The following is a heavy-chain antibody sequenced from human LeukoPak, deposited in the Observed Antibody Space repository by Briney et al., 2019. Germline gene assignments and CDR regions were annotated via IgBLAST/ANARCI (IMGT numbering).Heavy chain of an antibody. Sequence: GGSLRLSCGASGFTFSSYGMHSVRQAPGKGLEWVAFVQYDGSDKYYADSVKGRFTISRDNSKNMVFLQMDSLRAEDTAVYYCAKDENIRAGGGPGFWGQGTLVTVSS. J-gene: IGHJ4*02. V-gene: IGHV3-30*02. D-gene: IGHD6-13*01. CDR1: GFTFSSYG. CDR2: VQYDGSDK. CDR3: AKDENIRAGGGPGF.